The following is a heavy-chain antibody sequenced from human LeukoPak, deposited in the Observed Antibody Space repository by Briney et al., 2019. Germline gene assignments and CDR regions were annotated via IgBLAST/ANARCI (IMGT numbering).Heavy chain of an antibody. CDR2: INHSGST. J-gene: IGHJ4*02. CDR3: ARGYISSSWYVY. D-gene: IGHD6-13*01. V-gene: IGHV4-34*01. Sequence: PSETLSLTCAVYGGSFSGYYWSWIRQPPGKGLEWIGEINHSGSTNYNPSLKSRVTISVDTSKNQFSLKLSSVTAADTAVYYCARGYISSSWYVYGGQGTLVTVSS. CDR1: GGSFSGYY.